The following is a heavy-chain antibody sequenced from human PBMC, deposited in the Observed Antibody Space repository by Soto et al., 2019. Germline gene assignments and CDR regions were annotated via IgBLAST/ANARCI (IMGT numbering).Heavy chain of an antibody. D-gene: IGHD5-18*01. CDR1: GGTFSSYA. CDR2: IIPIFGTA. J-gene: IGHJ6*02. CDR3: ARGSGGYSYVYMGYYYYGMDV. V-gene: IGHV1-69*06. Sequence: QVQLVQSGAEVKKPGSSVKVSCKASGGTFSSYAISWVRQAPGQGLEWMGGIIPIFGTANYAQKFQGRVTITADKSTRTAYMELSSLRSEDTAVYYCARGSGGYSYVYMGYYYYGMDVWGQGTTVTVSS.